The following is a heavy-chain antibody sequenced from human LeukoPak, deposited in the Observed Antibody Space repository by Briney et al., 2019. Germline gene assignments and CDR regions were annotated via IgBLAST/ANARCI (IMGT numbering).Heavy chain of an antibody. CDR2: INHRGST. CDR3: ARYRLSVKLPHTYMDV. D-gene: IGHD1-1*01. J-gene: IGHJ6*03. CDR1: GGSFSGYC. Sequence: SETLSLTCAVDGGSFSGYCWSWIRQPPGKGLEWIGEINHRGSTNYNPSLKSRVTISVDTSKNQFSLKLSSVTAADTAVYYCARYRLSVKLPHTYMDVWGKGTTVTVSS. V-gene: IGHV4-34*01.